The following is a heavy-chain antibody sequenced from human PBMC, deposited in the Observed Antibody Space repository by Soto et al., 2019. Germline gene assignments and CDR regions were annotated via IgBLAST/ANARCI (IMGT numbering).Heavy chain of an antibody. J-gene: IGHJ2*01. V-gene: IGHV1-69*02. CDR2: IIPILGIA. D-gene: IGHD3-3*01. Sequence: QVQLVQSGAEVKKPGSSVKVSCKASGGTFSSYTISWVRQAPGQGLEWMGRIIPILGIANYAQKFQGRVTITADKSTSTAYMELSSLRSEDTAVYYCARGYYDFWSGHEHWYFDLWGRGTLVTVSS. CDR3: ARGYYDFWSGHEHWYFDL. CDR1: GGTFSSYT.